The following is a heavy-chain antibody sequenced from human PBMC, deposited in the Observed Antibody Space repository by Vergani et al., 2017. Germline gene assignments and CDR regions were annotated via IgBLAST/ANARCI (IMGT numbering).Heavy chain of an antibody. CDR3: ARHVSYYYVSGSYPPPTYYYYYMDV. Sequence: EVQLVQSGAEVKKPGESLKISCKGSGYSFTSYWIGWVRQMPGKGLEWMGIIYPGDSDTRYSPSFQGQVTISADKSNSTAYLQWRSLTASATAMYYCARHVSYYYVSGSYPPPTYYYYYMDVWGKGTTVTVSS. CDR1: GYSFTSYW. J-gene: IGHJ6*03. D-gene: IGHD3-10*01. V-gene: IGHV5-51*01. CDR2: IYPGDSDT.